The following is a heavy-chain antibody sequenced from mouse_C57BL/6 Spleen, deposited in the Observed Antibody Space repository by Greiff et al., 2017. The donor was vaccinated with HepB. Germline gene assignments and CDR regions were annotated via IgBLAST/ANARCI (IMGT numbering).Heavy chain of an antibody. CDR1: GFNIKDDY. D-gene: IGHD2-3*01. CDR2: IDPENGDT. J-gene: IGHJ2*01. V-gene: IGHV14-4*01. CDR3: TFDGYYGFDY. Sequence: DVHLVESGAELVRPGASVKLSCTASGFNIKDDYMHWVKQRPEQGLEWIGWIDPENGDTEYASKFQGKATITADTSSNTAYLQLSSLTSEDTAVYYCTFDGYYGFDYWGQGTTLTVSS.